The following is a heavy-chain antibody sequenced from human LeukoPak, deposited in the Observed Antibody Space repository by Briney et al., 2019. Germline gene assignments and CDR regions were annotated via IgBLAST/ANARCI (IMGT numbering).Heavy chain of an antibody. CDR2: IYYSGST. J-gene: IGHJ6*02. CDR1: GGSISSSSYY. Sequence: SETLSLTCTVSGGSISSSSYYWSWIRQPPGRGLEWIGYIYYSGSTNYNPSLKSRVTISVDTSKNQFSLKLSSVTAADTAVYYCARDEMVAGQHYGMDVWGQGTTVTVSS. V-gene: IGHV4-61*01. D-gene: IGHD6-19*01. CDR3: ARDEMVAGQHYGMDV.